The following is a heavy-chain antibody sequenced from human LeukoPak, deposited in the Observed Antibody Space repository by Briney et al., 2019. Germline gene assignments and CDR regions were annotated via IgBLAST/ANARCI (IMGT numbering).Heavy chain of an antibody. D-gene: IGHD3-22*01. CDR2: INPSGGST. Sequence: LGASVKVSCKASGYTFTSYYMNWVRQAPEQGLEWMGIINPSGGSTSYAQKFQGRVTMTRDMSTSTVYMELSSLRSEHTAVYYCARALTVVVITGFDYWGQGTLVTVSS. V-gene: IGHV1-46*01. CDR3: ARALTVVVITGFDY. J-gene: IGHJ4*02. CDR1: GYTFTSYY.